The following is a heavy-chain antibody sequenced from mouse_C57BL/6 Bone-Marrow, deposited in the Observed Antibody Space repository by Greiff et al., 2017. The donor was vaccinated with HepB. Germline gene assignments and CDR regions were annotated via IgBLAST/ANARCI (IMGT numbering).Heavy chain of an antibody. D-gene: IGHD2-1*01. CDR2: ISNLAYSI. J-gene: IGHJ3*01. Sequence: EVMLVESGGGLVQPGGSLKLSCAASGFTFSDYGMAWVRQAPRKGPEWVAFISNLAYSIYYADTVTGRFTISRENAKNTLYLEMSSLRSEDTAMYYCARPIYGNFPWFAYWGQGTLVTVSA. V-gene: IGHV5-15*01. CDR3: ARPIYGNFPWFAY. CDR1: GFTFSDYG.